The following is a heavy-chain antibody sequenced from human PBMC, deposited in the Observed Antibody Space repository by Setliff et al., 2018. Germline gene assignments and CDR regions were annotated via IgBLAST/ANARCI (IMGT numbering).Heavy chain of an antibody. CDR2: INTDTGNP. Sequence: ASVKVSCKASGYTFTNYDINWVRQATGQGLEWMGWINTDTGNPTSAQGFTGRFVFSLDTSVSTAYLQISSLKAEDTALYYCARVGTGSLLDYWGQGTLVTVSS. CDR1: GYTFTNYD. J-gene: IGHJ4*02. D-gene: IGHD1-1*01. V-gene: IGHV7-4-1*02. CDR3: ARVGTGSLLDY.